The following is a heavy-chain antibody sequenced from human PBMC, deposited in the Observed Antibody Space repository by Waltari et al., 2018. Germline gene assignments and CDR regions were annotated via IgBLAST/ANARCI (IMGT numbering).Heavy chain of an antibody. D-gene: IGHD3-22*01. J-gene: IGHJ5*02. Sequence: QVQLVQSGAEVKKPGASVKVSCKASGYTFPSYGISWVRQAPVQGLEWMGWTYYRSKWFNDYAVSVKSRITINPDTSKNQFSLQLNSVTPEETAVYHCASSSGYNNYFDTWGQGTLVTVSS. CDR1: GYTFPSYG. CDR3: ASSSGYNNYFDT. V-gene: IGHV1-18*01. CDR2: TYYRSKWFN.